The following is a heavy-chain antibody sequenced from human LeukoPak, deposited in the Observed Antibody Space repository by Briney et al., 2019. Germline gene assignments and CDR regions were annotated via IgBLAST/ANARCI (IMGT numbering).Heavy chain of an antibody. D-gene: IGHD6-13*01. J-gene: IGHJ4*02. CDR2: ISAYNGNT. V-gene: IGHV1-18*01. Sequence: ASVKVSCKASGYTFTSYGISWVRQAPGQGLEWMGWISAYNGNTNYAQKLQGRVTITRDTSASTAYMELSSLRSEDTAVYYCAGDLAAGGYWGQGTLVTVSS. CDR1: GYTFTSYG. CDR3: AGDLAAGGY.